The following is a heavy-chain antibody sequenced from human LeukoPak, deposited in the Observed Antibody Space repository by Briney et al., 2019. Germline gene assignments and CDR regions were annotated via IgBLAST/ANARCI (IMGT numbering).Heavy chain of an antibody. J-gene: IGHJ4*02. Sequence: PGGSLRLSCAASGFTFSDYYMSWIRQAPGKGLEWVSYISSSSSYTDYVDSVKDRFTISRDNAKNSLYLQMNSLRVEGTAVYYCATSTYSYGSVSPGNYWGQGTLVSVST. CDR3: ATSTYSYGSVSPGNY. D-gene: IGHD3-10*01. CDR1: GFTFSDYY. V-gene: IGHV3-11*06. CDR2: ISSSSSYT.